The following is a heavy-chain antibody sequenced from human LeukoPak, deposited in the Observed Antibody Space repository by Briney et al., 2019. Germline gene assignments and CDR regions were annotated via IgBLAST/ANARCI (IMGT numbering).Heavy chain of an antibody. J-gene: IGHJ4*02. CDR1: GFTFSTYA. D-gene: IGHD4-23*01. CDR3: AVDYGGTPFDY. Sequence: GGSLRLSCAASGFTFSTYAMNWVRQAPGNGLEWISYSSSGSSTIYYADSVKGRFTISRDNAKNSLYLQMNSLRAEDTAVYYCAVDYGGTPFDYWGQGTLVTVSS. V-gene: IGHV3-48*04. CDR2: SSSGSSTI.